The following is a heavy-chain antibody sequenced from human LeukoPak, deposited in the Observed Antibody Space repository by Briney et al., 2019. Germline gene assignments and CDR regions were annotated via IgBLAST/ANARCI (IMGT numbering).Heavy chain of an antibody. D-gene: IGHD6-19*01. J-gene: IGHJ4*02. V-gene: IGHV3-30-3*01. CDR2: ISYDGSNK. Sequence: GRSLRLSCAASGFTFSSYAMHWVRQAPGKGLEWVAVISYDGSNKYYADSVKGRFTISRDNSKNTLYLQMSSLRSEDTAVYYCARDGVAVAGSFDYWGQGTLVTVSS. CDR3: ARDGVAVAGSFDY. CDR1: GFTFSSYA.